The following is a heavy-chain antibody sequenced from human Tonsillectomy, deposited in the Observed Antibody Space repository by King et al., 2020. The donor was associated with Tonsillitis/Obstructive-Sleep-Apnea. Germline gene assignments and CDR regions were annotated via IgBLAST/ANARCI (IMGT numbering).Heavy chain of an antibody. Sequence: VQLVESGAEVKKPGSSVKVSCKASGGTFSSYAISWVRQAPGQGLEWMGGIIPIFGTANYAQKFQGRVTITADESTSTAYMELSSLRSEDTAVYYCAGVGRKGCIYCGGDCYSYYFDYWGQGTLVTVSS. CDR2: IIPIFGTA. CDR3: AGVGRKGCIYCGGDCYSYYFDY. D-gene: IGHD2-21*01. CDR1: GGTFSSYA. V-gene: IGHV1-69*01. J-gene: IGHJ4*02.